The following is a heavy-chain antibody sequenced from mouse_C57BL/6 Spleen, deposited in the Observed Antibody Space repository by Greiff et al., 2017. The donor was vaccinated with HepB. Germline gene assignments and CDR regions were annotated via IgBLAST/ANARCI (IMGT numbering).Heavy chain of an antibody. Sequence: QVQLQQSGAELMKPGASVKLSCKATGYTFTGYWIEWVKQRPGHGLEWIGEILPGSGSTNYNEKFKGKATFTADTSSNTAYMQLSSLTTEDSAIYYCARGDFYYGSSVYYAMDYWGQGTSVTVSS. D-gene: IGHD1-1*01. J-gene: IGHJ4*01. CDR2: ILPGSGST. V-gene: IGHV1-9*01. CDR3: ARGDFYYGSSVYYAMDY. CDR1: GYTFTGYW.